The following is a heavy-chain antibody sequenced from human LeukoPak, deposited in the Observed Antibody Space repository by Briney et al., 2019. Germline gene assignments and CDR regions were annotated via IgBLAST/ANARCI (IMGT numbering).Heavy chain of an antibody. Sequence: SETLSLTCAVYGWSFSGYYLSWIRQPPGKGLEGMGEINHSGSTNHNRSVKSRVTISVDTSKNQFSLKLSSVTAADKAVYYCARAAGGRTYSSDAGYGMDVWGQGTTVTVSS. CDR1: GWSFSGYY. CDR3: ARAAGGRTYSSDAGYGMDV. D-gene: IGHD3-22*01. V-gene: IGHV4-34*01. J-gene: IGHJ6*02. CDR2: INHSGST.